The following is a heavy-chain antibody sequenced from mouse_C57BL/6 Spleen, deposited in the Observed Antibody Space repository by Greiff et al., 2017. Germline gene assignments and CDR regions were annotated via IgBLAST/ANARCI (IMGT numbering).Heavy chain of an antibody. D-gene: IGHD1-1*01. CDR3: ALGSSYDWYCDV. CDR2: IDPEDGET. CDR1: GFNIKDYY. J-gene: IGHJ1*03. V-gene: IGHV14-2*01. Sequence: VQLKQSGAELVKPGASVKLSCTASGFNIKDYYMHLVKQRTEQGLEWIGRIDPEDGETKYAPKFQGQAPIPADTSSHTDLLRRSSLTSEDAAVYYCALGSSYDWYCDVWGTGTTVTVAA.